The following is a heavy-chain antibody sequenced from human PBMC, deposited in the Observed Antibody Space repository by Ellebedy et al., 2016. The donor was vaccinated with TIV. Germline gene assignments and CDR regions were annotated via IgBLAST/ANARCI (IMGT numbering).Heavy chain of an antibody. V-gene: IGHV4-59*08. CDR2: IYYSGST. Sequence: MPSETLSLTCTVSGGSISSYYWSWIRQPPGKGLEWIGYIYYSGSTNYNPSLKSRVTISVDTSKNQFSLKLSSVTAADTAVYYCARSDTIFGVVSYFDYWGQGTLVTVSS. CDR1: GGSISSYY. J-gene: IGHJ4*02. D-gene: IGHD3-3*01. CDR3: ARSDTIFGVVSYFDY.